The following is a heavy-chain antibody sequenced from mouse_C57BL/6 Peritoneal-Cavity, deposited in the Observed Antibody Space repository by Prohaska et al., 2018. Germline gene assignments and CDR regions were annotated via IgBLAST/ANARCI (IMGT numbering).Heavy chain of an antibody. CDR3: ARVLGGNYDGYYLAWFAY. Sequence: HGKSLEWIGVINPYNGGTSYNQKFKGKATLTVDKSSSTAYMELNSLTSEDSAVYYCARVLGGNYDGYYLAWFAYWGQGTLVTVSA. J-gene: IGHJ3*01. D-gene: IGHD2-3*01. CDR2: INPYNGGT. V-gene: IGHV1-19*01.